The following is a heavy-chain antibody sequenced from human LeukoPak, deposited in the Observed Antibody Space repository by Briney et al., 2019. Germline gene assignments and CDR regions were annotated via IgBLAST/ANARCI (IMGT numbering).Heavy chain of an antibody. CDR3: ARLGYCSGGTCYKSYFDY. J-gene: IGHJ4*02. CDR1: GYTFPSYW. CDR2: IYVGGSDT. D-gene: IGHD2-15*01. Sequence: HGKSLKISCKGSGYTFPSYWIAWVRQMPGKGLEWMGVIYVGGSDTRYSPSFQGQVTISADKSISTAYLQWGSLKASDTAMYYCARLGYCSGGTCYKSYFDYWGQGTLVTVSS. V-gene: IGHV5-51*01.